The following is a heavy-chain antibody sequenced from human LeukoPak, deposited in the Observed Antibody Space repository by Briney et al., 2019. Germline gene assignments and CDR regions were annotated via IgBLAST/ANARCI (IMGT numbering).Heavy chain of an antibody. J-gene: IGHJ4*02. CDR1: GFTFSNYW. D-gene: IGHD6-13*01. V-gene: IGHV3-7*03. CDR2: INQDGNEK. Sequence: GGSLRLSCAASGFTFSNYWMSWVRQAPGEGLEWVANINQDGNEKYYMDSVKGRFTIYRDNAKNSLYLQMSSLRAEDTAVYYCAKGPLIAAAGTWWGQGTLVTVSS. CDR3: AKGPLIAAAGTW.